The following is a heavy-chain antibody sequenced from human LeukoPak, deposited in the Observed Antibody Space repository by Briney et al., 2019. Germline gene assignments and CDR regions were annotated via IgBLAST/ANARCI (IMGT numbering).Heavy chain of an antibody. CDR1: GFTFSSYW. CDR3: ARLAMVRGLITSSPFDY. D-gene: IGHD3-10*01. J-gene: IGHJ4*02. CDR2: ISSSSSYR. Sequence: GGSLRLSCAASGFTFSSYWMSWVRQAPGKGLEWVSFISSSSSYRYYADSVKGRFTISRDNAKNSLYLQMNSLRAEDTAVYYCARLAMVRGLITSSPFDYWGQGTLVTVSS. V-gene: IGHV3-21*01.